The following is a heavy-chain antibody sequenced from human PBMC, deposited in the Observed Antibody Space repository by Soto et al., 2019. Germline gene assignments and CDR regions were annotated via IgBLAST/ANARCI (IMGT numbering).Heavy chain of an antibody. D-gene: IGHD6-6*01. J-gene: IGHJ6*02. CDR2: ISSSSSTI. CDR3: ARDGSSSSSGGALGV. CDR1: GFTFSSYS. V-gene: IGHV3-48*01. Sequence: PGGSLRLSCAASGFTFSSYSMNWVRQAPGKGLEWVSYISSSSSTIYYADSVKGRFTISRDNAKNSLYLQMNSLRSEDTAVYYCARDGSSSSSGGALGVWGQGTTVTVSS.